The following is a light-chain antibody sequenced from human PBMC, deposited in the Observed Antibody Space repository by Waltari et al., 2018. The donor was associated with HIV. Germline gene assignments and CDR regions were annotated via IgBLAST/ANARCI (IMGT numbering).Light chain of an antibody. CDR1: QTISSY. J-gene: IGKJ1*01. CDR3: QQTYITPWT. V-gene: IGKV1-39*01. CDR2: TAS. Sequence: DIQMTKSPSSMSASVGDRVRITCRATQTISSYLNWYQQRPVKAPNLLIFTASTLQSGVPSRFSGSGSGTDFTLTISRLQPEDIATYYCQQTYITPWTFGQGTKVEV.